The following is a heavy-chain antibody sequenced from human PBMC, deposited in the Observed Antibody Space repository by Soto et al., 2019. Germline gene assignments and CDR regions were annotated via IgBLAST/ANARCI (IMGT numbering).Heavy chain of an antibody. D-gene: IGHD1-26*01. V-gene: IGHV3-74*01. CDR3: ARTAISGSYYFDY. CDR2: INSDGSST. Sequence: QAGGSLRLSCAASGFTFSSYWMHWVRQAPGKGLVWVSRINSDGSSTSYADSVKGRFTISRDNAKNTLYLQMNSLRAEDTAVYYCARTAISGSYYFDYWGQGTLVTVSS. CDR1: GFTFSSYW. J-gene: IGHJ4*02.